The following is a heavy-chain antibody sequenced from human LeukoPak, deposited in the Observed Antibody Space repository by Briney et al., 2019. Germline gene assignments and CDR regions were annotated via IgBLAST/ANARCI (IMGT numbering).Heavy chain of an antibody. CDR3: AKDEDIVVVVAANYGMDV. CDR2: ISYDGSNK. D-gene: IGHD2-15*01. J-gene: IGHJ6*02. Sequence: PGGSLRLSCAASGFTFSSYGMHWVRQAPGKGLEWVAVISYDGSNKYYADSVKGRFTISRDNSKNTLYLQMNSLRAEDTAVYYCAKDEDIVVVVAANYGMDVWGQGTTVTVSS. CDR1: GFTFSSYG. V-gene: IGHV3-30*18.